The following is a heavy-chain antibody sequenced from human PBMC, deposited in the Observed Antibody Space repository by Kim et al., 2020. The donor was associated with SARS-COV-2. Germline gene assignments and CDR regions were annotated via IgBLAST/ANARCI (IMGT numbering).Heavy chain of an antibody. V-gene: IGHV3-30*04. D-gene: IGHD3-16*01. Sequence: GGSLRLSCAASGFTFSSYAMHWVRQAPGKGLEWVAVISYDGSNKYYADSVKGRFTISRDNSKNTLYLQMNSLRAEDTAVYYCARDSFSHMLVGGAFDYWGQGTLVTVSS. CDR3: ARDSFSHMLVGGAFDY. J-gene: IGHJ4*02. CDR1: GFTFSSYA. CDR2: ISYDGSNK.